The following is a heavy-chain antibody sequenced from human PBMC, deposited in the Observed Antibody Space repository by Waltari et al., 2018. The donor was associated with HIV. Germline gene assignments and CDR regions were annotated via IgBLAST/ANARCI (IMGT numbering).Heavy chain of an antibody. J-gene: IGHJ6*02. CDR3: ARDRGYSSTHYGMDV. D-gene: IGHD6-13*01. Sequence: EVQLVESGGGLVQPGGSLRLSCAVSGFTFSSYRMNWVRKAPGKGLEWVSYISSSSSTIYYADSVKGRFTISRDNAKNSLYLQMNSLRAEDTAVYYCARDRGYSSTHYGMDVWGQGTTVTVSS. CDR2: ISSSSSTI. CDR1: GFTFSSYR. V-gene: IGHV3-48*01.